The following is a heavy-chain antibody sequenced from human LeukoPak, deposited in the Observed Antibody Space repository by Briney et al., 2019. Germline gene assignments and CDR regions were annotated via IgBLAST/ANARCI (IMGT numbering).Heavy chain of an antibody. J-gene: IGHJ4*02. Sequence: PGGSLRLSCAASGFTFSKYAMSWVRQAPGKGLEWVSDINGSGGRTYYADSVKGRFTISRDNSKNTLYLQMNSLRAEDTAVYYCAKNRGLPLWGQGTLVTVSS. CDR2: INGSGGRT. CDR3: AKNRGLPL. CDR1: GFTFSKYA. V-gene: IGHV3-23*01.